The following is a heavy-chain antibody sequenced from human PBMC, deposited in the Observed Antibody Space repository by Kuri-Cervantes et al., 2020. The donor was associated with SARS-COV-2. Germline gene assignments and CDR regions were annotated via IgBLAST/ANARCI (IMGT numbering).Heavy chain of an antibody. CDR2: FDPEDGET. CDR1: GGTFSSYA. Sequence: ASVKVSCKASGGTFSSYAISWVRQAPGQGLEWMGGFDPEDGETIYAQKFQGRVTMTEDTSTDTAYMELSSLRSEDTAVYYCAREGYYDSSGNYAATGMDVWGKGTTVTVSS. CDR3: AREGYYDSSGNYAATGMDV. D-gene: IGHD3-22*01. V-gene: IGHV1-24*01. J-gene: IGHJ6*03.